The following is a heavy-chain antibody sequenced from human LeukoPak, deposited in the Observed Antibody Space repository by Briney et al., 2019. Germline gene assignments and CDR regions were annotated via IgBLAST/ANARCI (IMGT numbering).Heavy chain of an antibody. D-gene: IGHD3-10*01. CDR1: GFTFSSYS. CDR2: ISSSSSTI. CDR3: ARDTYYYGSGSSYTGY. V-gene: IGHV3-48*01. J-gene: IGHJ4*02. Sequence: GGSLRLSCAASGFTFSSYSMNWVRQAPGKGLEWVSYISSSSSTIYYADSVKGRFTISRDNAKNSLYLQMNSLRAEDTAVYYCARDTYYYGSGSSYTGYWGQGTLVTVSS.